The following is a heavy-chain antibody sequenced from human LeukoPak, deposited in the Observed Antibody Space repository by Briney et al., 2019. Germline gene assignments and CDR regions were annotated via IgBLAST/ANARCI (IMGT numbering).Heavy chain of an antibody. CDR1: GFTFSNAW. CDR2: IKSKTDGGTT. D-gene: IGHD1-26*01. V-gene: IGHV3-15*01. Sequence: GGSLRLSCAASGFTFSNAWMSWVRQAPGKGLEWVGCIKSKTDGGTTDYGSPVKGRFTISRDDSKNTLYLRMNSLKTEDTAVYYCTTDIVGTAWGQGTLVTVSS. CDR3: TTDIVGTA. J-gene: IGHJ4*02.